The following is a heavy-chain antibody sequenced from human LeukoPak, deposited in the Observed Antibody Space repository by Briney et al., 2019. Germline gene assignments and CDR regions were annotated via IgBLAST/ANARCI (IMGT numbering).Heavy chain of an antibody. CDR2: IYNGGDTI. Sequence: GGSLRLSCATSGFTFSDHYMTWIRQAPGKGLETVSYIYNGGDTIYYADSVRGRFTISRDNAESSLYLQMNSLRAEDTAVYYCARGHWGLDYWGRGTLVTVPS. D-gene: IGHD7-27*01. CDR3: ARGHWGLDY. CDR1: GFTFSDHY. V-gene: IGHV3-11*04. J-gene: IGHJ4*02.